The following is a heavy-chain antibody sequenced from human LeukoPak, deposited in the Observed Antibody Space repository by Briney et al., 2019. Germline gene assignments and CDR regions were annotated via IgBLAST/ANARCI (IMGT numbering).Heavy chain of an antibody. V-gene: IGHV3-30*03. CDR1: GFTFSSYG. CDR2: ISYDGSNK. D-gene: IGHD3-22*01. Sequence: GGSLRLSCAASGFTFSSYGMHWVRQAPGKGLEWVAVISYDGSNKYYADSVKGRFTISRDNSKNTLYLQMNSLRAEDTAVYYCARDLDPSSGIALGYWGQGTLVTVSS. J-gene: IGHJ4*02. CDR3: ARDLDPSSGIALGY.